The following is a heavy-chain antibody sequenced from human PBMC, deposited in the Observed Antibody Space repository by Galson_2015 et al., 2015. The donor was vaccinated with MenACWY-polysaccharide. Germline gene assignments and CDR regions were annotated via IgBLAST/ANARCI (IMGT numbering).Heavy chain of an antibody. CDR2: IYPTDSDT. Sequence: QSGAEVKKPGDSLQISCKDSGDSFTSNWIGWVRQKPGKGLEWMGVIYPTDSDTTYSPSFQGQVTISADKSITTAYLQWRRLKTSDTATYCCARGILTSPLPDYWGQGTLVTVSS. CDR3: ARGILTSPLPDY. V-gene: IGHV5-51*03. D-gene: IGHD3-9*01. CDR1: GDSFTSNW. J-gene: IGHJ4*02.